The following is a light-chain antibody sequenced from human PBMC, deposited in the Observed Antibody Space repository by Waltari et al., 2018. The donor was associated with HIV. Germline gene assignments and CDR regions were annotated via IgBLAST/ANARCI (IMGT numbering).Light chain of an antibody. CDR3: CSYAGSSYV. Sequence: QSALTQPRPVSGSPGPSVTLPCTGTSSSVGAYNYVSWYQQHPGKAPKLMIYDVTKRPSVVPDRFSGSKSGNTSSLTISGLQAEDEADYYCCSYAGSSYVFGTGTNVTVL. J-gene: IGLJ1*01. CDR1: SSSVGAYNY. V-gene: IGLV2-11*01. CDR2: DVT.